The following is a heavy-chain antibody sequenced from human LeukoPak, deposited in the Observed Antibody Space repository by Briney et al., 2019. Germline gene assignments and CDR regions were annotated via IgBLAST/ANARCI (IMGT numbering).Heavy chain of an antibody. V-gene: IGHV3-23*01. CDR1: GFSFSNHD. D-gene: IGHD2-2*03. CDR2: ISGSGGDT. Sequence: PGGALRVSCAASGFSFSNHDMSWVRQAPGKGLEGVSAISGSGGDTTYADSVKGRFTISRDNSKNTVHLHMNSLRAEDTAVYYCVRVDYTFGYCSGSSCRFKWFDPWGQGTLVAVSS. CDR3: VRVDYTFGYCSGSSCRFKWFDP. J-gene: IGHJ5*02.